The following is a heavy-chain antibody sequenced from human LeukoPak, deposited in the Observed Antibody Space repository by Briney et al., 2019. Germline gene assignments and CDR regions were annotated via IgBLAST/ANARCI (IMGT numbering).Heavy chain of an antibody. Sequence: PGGSLRLSCAASGFTFNNAWMSWVRQAPGKGLEWVGRIKSKTDGGTTDYAAPVEGRFTISRDDSKNTLYLQMNSLKTEDTAVYYCATSGYFDWSAFDYWGQGTLVTVSS. CDR2: IKSKTDGGTT. V-gene: IGHV3-15*01. D-gene: IGHD3-9*01. J-gene: IGHJ4*02. CDR3: ATSGYFDWSAFDY. CDR1: GFTFNNAW.